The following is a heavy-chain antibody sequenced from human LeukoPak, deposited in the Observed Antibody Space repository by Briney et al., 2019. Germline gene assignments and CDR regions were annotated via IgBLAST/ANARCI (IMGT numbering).Heavy chain of an antibody. CDR2: ISGSGGST. Sequence: PGGSLRLSCAASGFTFSSYWMHWVRQAPGKGLEWVSAISGSGGSTYYADSVKGRFTISRDNSKNTLYLQMNSLRAEDTAVYYCAKGPPRFGYYYYMDVWGKGTTVTVSS. CDR3: AKGPPRFGYYYYMDV. CDR1: GFTFSSYW. V-gene: IGHV3-23*01. J-gene: IGHJ6*03. D-gene: IGHD3-10*01.